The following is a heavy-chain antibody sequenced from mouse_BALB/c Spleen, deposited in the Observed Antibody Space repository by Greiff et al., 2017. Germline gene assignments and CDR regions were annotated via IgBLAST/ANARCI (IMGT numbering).Heavy chain of an antibody. J-gene: IGHJ3*01. CDR2: IYPGDGDT. D-gene: IGHD2-1*01. CDR1: GYAFSSSW. Sequence: QVQLQQSGPELVKPGASVKISCKASGYAFSSSWMNWVKQRPGQGLEWIGRIYPGDGDTNYNGKFKGKATLTADKSSSTAYMQLSSLTSVDSAVYFCARSGGNFAYWGQGTLVTVSA. CDR3: ARSGGNFAY. V-gene: IGHV1-82*01.